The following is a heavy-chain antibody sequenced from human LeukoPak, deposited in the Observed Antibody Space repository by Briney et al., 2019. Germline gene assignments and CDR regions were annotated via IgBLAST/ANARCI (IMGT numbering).Heavy chain of an antibody. V-gene: IGHV4-39*07. CDR2: VSHTGRT. D-gene: IGHD2-2*01. Sequence: PSETLSLTCTVSGGSISSSSYYWGWIRQSPGKGLEWIVSVSHTGRTYYNPSLKSRITISLDTSKNQFSLDLSSVTAADTAVYYCVRDPNYAYFDSWGQGTLVTVSS. CDR1: GGSISSSSYY. CDR3: VRDPNYAYFDS. J-gene: IGHJ4*02.